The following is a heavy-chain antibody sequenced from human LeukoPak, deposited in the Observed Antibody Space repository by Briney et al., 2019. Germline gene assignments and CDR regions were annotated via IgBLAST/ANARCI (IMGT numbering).Heavy chain of an antibody. CDR1: GGSISRYY. Sequence: SETLSLTCTVSGGSISRYYWSWIRQPPGKGLEWIGYIDDSGRTNYNPSLKSRVTISVATSKNQFSLKQISESAADTAVYYCARHGGAYSFDYWGQGTLVTVSS. J-gene: IGHJ4*02. CDR3: ARHGGAYSFDY. D-gene: IGHD2-21*01. CDR2: IDDSGRT. V-gene: IGHV4-59*08.